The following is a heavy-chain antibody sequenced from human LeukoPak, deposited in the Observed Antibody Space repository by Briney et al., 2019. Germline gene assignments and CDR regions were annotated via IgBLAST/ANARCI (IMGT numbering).Heavy chain of an antibody. D-gene: IGHD6-19*01. CDR2: IKDDGSQK. V-gene: IGHV3-7*01. CDR1: GFTFSIYW. Sequence: GGSLRLSCAASGFTFSIYWMSWVRQAPGKGLEWVANIKDDGSQKYYVDSMKGRFTISRDNSKNTLYLQMNSLRAEDTAVYYCAKDDRIAYSSGWYRIGTYFDYWGQGTLVTVSS. J-gene: IGHJ4*02. CDR3: AKDDRIAYSSGWYRIGTYFDY.